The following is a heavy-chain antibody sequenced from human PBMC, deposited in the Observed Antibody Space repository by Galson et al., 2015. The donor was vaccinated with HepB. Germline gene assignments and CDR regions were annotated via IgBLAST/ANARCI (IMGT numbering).Heavy chain of an antibody. J-gene: IGHJ6*02. Sequence: SVKVSCKASGGTFSSYAISWVRQAPGQGLEWMGGIIPIFGTANYAQKFQGRVMITADKSTSTAYMELSSLRSEDTAVYYCARVRCSGGSCYSGYYGMDVWGQGTTVTVSS. CDR2: IIPIFGTA. CDR1: GGTFSSYA. V-gene: IGHV1-69*06. D-gene: IGHD2-15*01. CDR3: ARVRCSGGSCYSGYYGMDV.